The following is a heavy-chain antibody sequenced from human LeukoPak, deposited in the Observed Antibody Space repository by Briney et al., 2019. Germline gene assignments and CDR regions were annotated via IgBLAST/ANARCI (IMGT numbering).Heavy chain of an antibody. J-gene: IGHJ4*02. Sequence: GGSLRLSCAASGFTFSSYSMNWVRQAPGKGLEWVSSISSSSSYIYYADSVKGRFTISRDNAKNSLYLQMNSLRAEDTAVYYCASAPAGLYHFDYWGQGTLVTVSS. V-gene: IGHV3-21*01. D-gene: IGHD1-14*01. CDR2: ISSSSSYI. CDR1: GFTFSSYS. CDR3: ASAPAGLYHFDY.